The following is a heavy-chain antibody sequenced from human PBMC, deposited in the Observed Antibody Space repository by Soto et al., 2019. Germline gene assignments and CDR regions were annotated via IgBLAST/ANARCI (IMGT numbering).Heavy chain of an antibody. CDR1: GFTFSIYA. J-gene: IGHJ6*03. CDR3: AKDVRGYCTNGVCYTPRYYYYYMDV. V-gene: IGHV3-30-3*01. D-gene: IGHD2-8*01. Sequence: GGSLRLSCAASGFTFSIYAMHWVRQAPGKGLEWVAVISYDGARKAYTNSVEGRFTISRDTSKNTLYLQMNSLRVEDTAAYYCAKDVRGYCTNGVCYTPRYYYYYMDVWGKGTTVTVSS. CDR2: ISYDGARK.